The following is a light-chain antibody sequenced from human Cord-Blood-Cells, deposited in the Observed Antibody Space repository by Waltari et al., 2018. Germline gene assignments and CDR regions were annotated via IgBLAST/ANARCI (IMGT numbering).Light chain of an antibody. CDR3: SSYTSSSTLDV. J-gene: IGLJ1*01. CDR1: SSDVGGYNY. V-gene: IGLV2-14*01. Sequence: QSALTQPASVSGSPGQSITISCTGTSSDVGGYNYVSRYQQHPGKAPKLLIYAVSTRPSGVSNRFSGSKSGNTASLTSSGLQAEDEADYYCSSYTSSSTLDVVGTGTKVTVL. CDR2: AVS.